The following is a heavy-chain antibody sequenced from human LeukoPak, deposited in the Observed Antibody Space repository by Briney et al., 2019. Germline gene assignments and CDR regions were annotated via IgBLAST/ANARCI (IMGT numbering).Heavy chain of an antibody. Sequence: GASVKVSCKASGYTFTSYDINWVRQATGQGLEWIGWMNPNSGNTNYAQKFQERVTITRDMSTSTAYMELSSLRSEDTAVYYCAARPEDYYDSSGQGGYWYFDLWGRGTLVTVSS. CDR3: AARPEDYYDSSGQGGYWYFDL. J-gene: IGHJ2*01. CDR1: GYTFTSYD. D-gene: IGHD3-22*01. V-gene: IGHV1-8*03. CDR2: MNPNSGNT.